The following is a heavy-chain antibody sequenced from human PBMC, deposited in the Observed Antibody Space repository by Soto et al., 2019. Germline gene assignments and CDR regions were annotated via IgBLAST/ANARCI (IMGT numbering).Heavy chain of an antibody. CDR3: ATSSAGVFGIIIEGSHWLAP. CDR2: INPNGGST. J-gene: IGHJ5*02. CDR1: ADTFTSYY. Sequence: GASVKVSCKAPADTFTSYYIHWVRQAPGHGLEWMGIINPNGGSTRLAQTFQGRIKLNRDTYTSTVYMELRSLRSEDTAIYYCATSSAGVFGIIIEGSHWLAPWGQGSLVTVS. V-gene: IGHV1-46*01. D-gene: IGHD3-16*02.